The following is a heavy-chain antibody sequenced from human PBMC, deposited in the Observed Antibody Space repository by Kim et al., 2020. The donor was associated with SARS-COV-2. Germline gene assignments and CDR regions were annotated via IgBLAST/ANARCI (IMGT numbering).Heavy chain of an antibody. D-gene: IGHD3-22*01. Sequence: GGSLRLSCRVSGFTVSAHSMTWVRQAPGKGLEWVSLMYSGGLTFYTESVKGRFTISRDTSRSTLYLQMNTLKVEDTATYYCARGQYSSGMSIGDQNYFYFMDVWGQGTTVTVSS. J-gene: IGHJ6*02. CDR1: GFTVSAHS. CDR2: MYSGGLT. CDR3: ARGQYSSGMSIGDQNYFYFMDV. V-gene: IGHV3-53*01.